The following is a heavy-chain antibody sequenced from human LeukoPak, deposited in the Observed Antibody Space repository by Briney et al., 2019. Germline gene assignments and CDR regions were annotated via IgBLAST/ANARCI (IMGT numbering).Heavy chain of an antibody. CDR1: GFSFSTYW. Sequence: PGGSLRLSCAASGFSFSTYWMHWVRHAPGKGLVWVSRINTDGSSISYADSVKGRFIISRDNAKNTLHLQLDSLRVEDTAIYYCVRGYSGTYRIDYWGQGTLVTVSS. CDR3: VRGYSGTYRIDY. V-gene: IGHV3-74*01. D-gene: IGHD5-12*01. J-gene: IGHJ4*02. CDR2: INTDGSSI.